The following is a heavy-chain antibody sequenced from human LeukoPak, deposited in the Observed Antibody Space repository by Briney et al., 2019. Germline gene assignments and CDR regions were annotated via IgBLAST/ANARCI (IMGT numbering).Heavy chain of an antibody. CDR3: AKDRVSHYYYYMDV. CDR1: GFTFSSYE. D-gene: IGHD6-13*01. V-gene: IGHV3-48*03. J-gene: IGHJ6*03. Sequence: GGSLRLSCAASGFTFSSYEMNWVRQAPGKGLEWVSYISSSGSTIYYADSVKGRFTISRDNAKNTLYLQMNSLRAEDTAVYYCAKDRVSHYYYYMDVWGKGTTVTISS. CDR2: ISSSGSTI.